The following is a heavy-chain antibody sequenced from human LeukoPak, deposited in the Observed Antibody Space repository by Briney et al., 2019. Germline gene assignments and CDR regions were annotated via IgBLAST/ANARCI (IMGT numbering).Heavy chain of an antibody. J-gene: IGHJ4*02. CDR3: ATPLGYCSGGSCYSGFDY. CDR2: INSDGSST. Sequence: PGGSLRLSCAASGFTFSSYWMHWVRQAPGKGLVWVSRINSDGSSTSYADSVKGRFTISRDNAKNSLYLQMNSLRAEDTAVYYCATPLGYCSGGSCYSGFDYWGQGTLVTVSS. V-gene: IGHV3-74*01. D-gene: IGHD2-15*01. CDR1: GFTFSSYW.